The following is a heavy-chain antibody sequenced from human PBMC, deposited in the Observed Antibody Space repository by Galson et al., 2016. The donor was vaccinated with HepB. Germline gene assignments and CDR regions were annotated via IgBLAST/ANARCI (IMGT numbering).Heavy chain of an antibody. CDR3: ARALKGFYDWSPPGRHFDI. Sequence: CAISGDSVSSNSAAWNWIRQSPSRGLEWLGRTYYRSKWYSDYALSVKRRITINPDTSKNPYPLQLKSVTPEDTAVSYCARALKGFYDWSPPGRHFDIWGRGTRVTFSS. J-gene: IGHJ3*02. CDR1: GDSVSSNSAA. CDR2: TYYRSKWYS. D-gene: IGHD3-9*01. V-gene: IGHV6-1*01.